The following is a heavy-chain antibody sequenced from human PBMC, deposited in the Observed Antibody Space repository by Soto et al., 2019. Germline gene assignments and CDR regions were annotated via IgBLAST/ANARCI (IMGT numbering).Heavy chain of an antibody. Sequence: SQTLSLTCALSGDSVSSNSAAWNWIRQSPSRGLEWLGRTYYRSKWYNDYAVSVKSRITMNPDTSKNQFSLQLNSVTPEDTALYYCARGPAARGVWYFDLWGRGTLVTVSS. CDR2: TYYRSKWYN. CDR3: ARGPAARGVWYFDL. CDR1: GDSVSSNSAA. V-gene: IGHV6-1*01. D-gene: IGHD6-6*01. J-gene: IGHJ2*01.